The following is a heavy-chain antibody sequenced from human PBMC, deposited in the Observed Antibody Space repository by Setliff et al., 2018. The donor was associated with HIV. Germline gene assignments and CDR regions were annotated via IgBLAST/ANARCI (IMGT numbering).Heavy chain of an antibody. D-gene: IGHD3-22*01. CDR1: GGSVRSYY. J-gene: IGHJ5*02. Sequence: PAETLSLTCTVSGGSVRSYYWSWIRQPPGKGLEWLGHAHYSGSNKNNPSLRSRISMAVDTSKNQVSLKLSSVTAADTAVYYCARVGYNDDSGYPYNWFDPWGQGTRVTVSS. CDR3: ARVGYNDDSGYPYNWFDP. CDR2: AHYSGSN. V-gene: IGHV4-59*02.